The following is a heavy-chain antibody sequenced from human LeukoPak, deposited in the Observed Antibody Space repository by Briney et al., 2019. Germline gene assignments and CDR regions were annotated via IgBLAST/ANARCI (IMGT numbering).Heavy chain of an antibody. CDR3: AGGRYCSSTSCYVPDDYYYYYYMDV. CDR1: GYTFTIYD. D-gene: IGHD2-2*01. J-gene: IGHJ6*03. V-gene: IGHV1-8*03. CDR2: MNPNSGNT. Sequence: ASVTVSYKASGYTFTIYDINWVRQATGQGLEWMGWMNPNSGNTGYAQKFQGRVTITRNTSISTAYLELSRLRSEDTAVYYCAGGRYCSSTSCYVPDDYYYYYYMDVWGKGTTVTVSS.